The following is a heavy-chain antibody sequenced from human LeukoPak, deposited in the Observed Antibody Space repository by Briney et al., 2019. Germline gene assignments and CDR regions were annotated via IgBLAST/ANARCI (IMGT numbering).Heavy chain of an antibody. CDR1: GFTFSDYY. CDR2: ISDSGTTM. CDR3: ARGHYSSDYNYDYNF. V-gene: IGHV3-11*04. J-gene: IGHJ4*02. D-gene: IGHD3-16*01. Sequence: PGGSLRLSCAASGFTFSDYYMSWIRQAPGKGLEWVSFISDSGTTMVYADSVKGRFTISRDNAKNSLYLQMNSLSAEDTALYYCARGHYSSDYNYDYNFWGQGTLVTVSS.